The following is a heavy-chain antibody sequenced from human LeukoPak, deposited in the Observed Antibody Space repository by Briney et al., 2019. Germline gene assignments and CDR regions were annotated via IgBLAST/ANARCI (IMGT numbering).Heavy chain of an antibody. D-gene: IGHD6-6*01. V-gene: IGHV3-23*01. CDR2: ISGSGGGT. CDR1: GFTFNTYV. J-gene: IGHJ4*02. Sequence: GGSLRLSCAVSGFTFNTYVMSWVRQAPGKGLEWVSAISGSGGGTYYADSVKGRFTISRDNSKNTLYLQMSSLRADDTAVYYCVKDRSIAAPNNDFFDSWGQGALVTVSS. CDR3: VKDRSIAAPNNDFFDS.